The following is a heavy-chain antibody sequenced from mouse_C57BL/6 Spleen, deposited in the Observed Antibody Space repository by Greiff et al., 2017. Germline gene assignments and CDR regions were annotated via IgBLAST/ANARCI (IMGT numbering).Heavy chain of an antibody. D-gene: IGHD2-3*01. CDR1: GFPLTSYG. Sequence: VQLQQSGPGLVQPSQSLSITCTVSGFPLTSYGVHWVRQSPGKGLEWLGVIWSGGSKDYNAAFISRLSISKDNSKSQVFFKMNSLQADDTAIYYCARDGYYPFDYWGQGTTLTVSS. CDR2: IWSGGSK. CDR3: ARDGYYPFDY. V-gene: IGHV2-2*01. J-gene: IGHJ2*01.